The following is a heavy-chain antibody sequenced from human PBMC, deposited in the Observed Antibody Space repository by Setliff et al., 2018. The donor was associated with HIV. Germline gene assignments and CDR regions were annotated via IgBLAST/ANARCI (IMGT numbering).Heavy chain of an antibody. J-gene: IGHJ3*02. CDR1: GFNFNTYS. CDR2: ISSSGTYI. Sequence: PGGSLRLSCAASGFNFNTYSMSWVRQAPGKGLEWVSSISSSGTYIYYADSVRGRFTISRDNSKNTLYLQMNSLRAEDTAKYYCALRQRGGLVGAGNAFDIWGQGTMVTVSS. V-gene: IGHV3-21*04. CDR3: ALRQRGGLVGAGNAFDI. D-gene: IGHD1-26*01.